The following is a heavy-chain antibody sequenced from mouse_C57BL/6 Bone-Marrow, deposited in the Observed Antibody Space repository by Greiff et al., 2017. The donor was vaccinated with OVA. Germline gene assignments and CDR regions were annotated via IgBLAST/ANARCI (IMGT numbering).Heavy chain of an antibody. CDR2: INPSTGGT. CDR1: GYTFTSYY. V-gene: IGHV1-42*01. J-gene: IGHJ3*01. D-gene: IGHD4-1*01. Sequence: EVQLQQPGTELVKPGASVKLSCKASGYTFTSYYMNWVKQSPEKSLEWIGEINPSTGGTTYNQKFKAKATLTVDKSSSTAYMQLKSLTSEDSAVYYCARPLGAWFAYWGQGTLVTVSA. CDR3: ARPLGAWFAY.